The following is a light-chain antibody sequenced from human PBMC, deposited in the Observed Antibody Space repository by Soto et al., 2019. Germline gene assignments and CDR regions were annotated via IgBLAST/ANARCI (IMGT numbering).Light chain of an antibody. CDR2: AAS. J-gene: IGKJ1*01. Sequence: DIQMTQSPSSLSASVGDRVTITCRASQSISNYLNWYQQKPGKAPKVLIYAASNLQSGVPSRFSGSGSGTDFTLTISSLQPDDFATYYCQQTYSTPQTFGQGTKVDIK. V-gene: IGKV1-39*01. CDR3: QQTYSTPQT. CDR1: QSISNY.